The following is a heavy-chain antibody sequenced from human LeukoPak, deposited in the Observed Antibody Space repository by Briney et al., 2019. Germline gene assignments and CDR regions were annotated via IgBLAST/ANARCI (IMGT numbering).Heavy chain of an antibody. Sequence: PGESLKISCKGSGYSFTSYWIGWVRQMPGKGLEWMGIIYPGDSDTRCSPSFQGQVTISADKSISTAYLQWSSLKASDTAMYYCARQLWFGELLSPVDYWGQGTLVTVSS. CDR2: IYPGDSDT. D-gene: IGHD3-10*01. V-gene: IGHV5-51*01. J-gene: IGHJ4*02. CDR1: GYSFTSYW. CDR3: ARQLWFGELLSPVDY.